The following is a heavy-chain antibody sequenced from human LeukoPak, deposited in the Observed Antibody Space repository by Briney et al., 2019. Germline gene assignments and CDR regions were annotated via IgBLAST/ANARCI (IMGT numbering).Heavy chain of an antibody. CDR1: GFPFSRFS. Sequence: GGSLRLSCAASGFPFSRFSMDWVRQAPGKGLEWISYISETSSTIYYADSVKGRFTISRDNAKNSLYLQMNSLRAEDTAVYYCARGPRDYYGSGTPFYYMDVWGKGTTVTVSS. J-gene: IGHJ6*03. CDR3: ARGPRDYYGSGTPFYYMDV. D-gene: IGHD3-10*01. V-gene: IGHV3-48*01. CDR2: ISETSSTI.